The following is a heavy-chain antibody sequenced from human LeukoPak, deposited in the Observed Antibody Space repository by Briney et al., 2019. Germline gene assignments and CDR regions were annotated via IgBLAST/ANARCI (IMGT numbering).Heavy chain of an antibody. CDR2: IIPIFGTA. Sequence: GASVKVSCKASGGTFSSYAISWVRQAPGQGLEWMGGIIPIFGTANYAQKFQGRVTITADESTSTAYMELSSLRSEDTAVYYCARKAAAGLDPFDYWGQGTLVTVSS. CDR1: GGTFSSYA. J-gene: IGHJ4*02. D-gene: IGHD6-13*01. V-gene: IGHV1-69*13. CDR3: ARKAAAGLDPFDY.